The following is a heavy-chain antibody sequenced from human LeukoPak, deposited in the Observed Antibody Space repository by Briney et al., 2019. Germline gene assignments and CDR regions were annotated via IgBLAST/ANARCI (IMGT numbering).Heavy chain of an antibody. Sequence: SETLSLTCTVSGGSISNFYWSWIRQPPGKGLEWIGYFYYSGSTKYNPSLKSRVTISVDTSKSQFSLKLSSVTAADTALYYCAIDPARRVRGLIWHYWGQGTLVTVSS. CDR2: FYYSGST. V-gene: IGHV4-59*12. CDR1: GGSISNFY. CDR3: AIDPARRVRGLIWHY. D-gene: IGHD3-10*01. J-gene: IGHJ4*02.